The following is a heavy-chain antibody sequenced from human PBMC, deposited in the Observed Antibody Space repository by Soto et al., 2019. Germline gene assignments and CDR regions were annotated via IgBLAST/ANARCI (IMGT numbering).Heavy chain of an antibody. CDR3: ARTLKNYDLLTGYFDY. V-gene: IGHV4-39*01. CDR1: GGSISSSSYY. CDR2: IYYSGST. J-gene: IGHJ4*02. D-gene: IGHD3-9*01. Sequence: SETLSLTCTVSGGSISSSSYYWGWIRQPPGKGLEWIGSIYYSGSTYYNPSLKSRVTISVDTSKNQFSLKLSSVTAADTAVYYCARTLKNYDLLTGYFDYWGQGTLVTVSS.